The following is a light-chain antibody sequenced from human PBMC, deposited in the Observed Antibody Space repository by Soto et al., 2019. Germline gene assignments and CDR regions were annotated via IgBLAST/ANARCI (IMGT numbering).Light chain of an antibody. CDR1: QSVSSSY. CDR3: KQYGSSPVLT. J-gene: IGKJ4*01. V-gene: IGKV3-20*01. Sequence: EIVLTQSPGTLCLSPGERATLSCRASQSVSSSYLAWYQQKPGQAPRLVIYGASSRATGIPDRFSGSGSGTDFTLTISRLEPEDFAVYYCKQYGSSPVLTFGGGTKMEIK. CDR2: GAS.